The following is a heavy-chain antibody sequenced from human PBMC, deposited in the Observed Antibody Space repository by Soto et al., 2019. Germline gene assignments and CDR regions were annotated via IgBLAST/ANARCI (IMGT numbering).Heavy chain of an antibody. D-gene: IGHD6-13*01. CDR3: ARTRYSSSWLLYYFDY. V-gene: IGHV4-31*03. CDR2: IYYSGST. J-gene: IGHJ4*02. Sequence: KPSETLSLTCTVSGGSISSGGYYWSWIRQHPGKGLEWIGYIYYSGSTYYNPSLKSRVTISVDTSKNQFSLKLSSVTAADTAVYYCARTRYSSSWLLYYFDYWGQGTLVTVSS. CDR1: GGSISSGGYY.